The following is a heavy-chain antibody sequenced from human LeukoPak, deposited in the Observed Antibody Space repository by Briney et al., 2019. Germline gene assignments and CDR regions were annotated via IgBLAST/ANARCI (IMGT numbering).Heavy chain of an antibody. V-gene: IGHV4-38-2*02. CDR2: IYHSGST. D-gene: IGHD5-18*01. Sequence: SETLSLTCTVSGYSISSGYYWGWIRQPPGKGLEWIGSIYHSGSTYYNPSLKSRVTISVDTSKNQFSLKLSSVTAADTAVYYCARVNDWIQLWSFDYWGQGTLVTVSS. J-gene: IGHJ4*02. CDR1: GYSISSGYY. CDR3: ARVNDWIQLWSFDY.